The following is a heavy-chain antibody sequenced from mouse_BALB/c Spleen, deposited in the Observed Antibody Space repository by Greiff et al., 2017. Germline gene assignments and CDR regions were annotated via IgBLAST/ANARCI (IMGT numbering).Heavy chain of an antibody. CDR1: GFTFSDYG. CDR2: ISNLAYSI. Sequence: EVMLVESGGGLVQPGGSRKLSCAASGFTFSDYGMAWVRQAPGKGPEWVAFISNLAYSIYYADTVTCRFTISRENAKNTLYLEMSSLRSEDTAMYYCARRGYWFAYWGQGTLGTVSA. D-gene: IGHD3-1*01. J-gene: IGHJ3*01. CDR3: ARRGYWFAY. V-gene: IGHV5-15*02.